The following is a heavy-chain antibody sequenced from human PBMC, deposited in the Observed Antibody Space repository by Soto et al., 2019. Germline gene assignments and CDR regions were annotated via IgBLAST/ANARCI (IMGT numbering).Heavy chain of an antibody. CDR1: GGTFSSDA. D-gene: IGHD6-19*01. CDR3: ARASGYVSGWYHDY. V-gene: IGHV1-69*13. Sequence: GASVKVSCKASGGTFSSDAVSWVRQAPGQGLEWMGGLIPILGTTHYAQKFQGRVTITADESTNTAYMELSSLRSDDTAVYYCARASGYVSGWYHDYWVQGTRVPVSS. J-gene: IGHJ4*02. CDR2: LIPILGTT.